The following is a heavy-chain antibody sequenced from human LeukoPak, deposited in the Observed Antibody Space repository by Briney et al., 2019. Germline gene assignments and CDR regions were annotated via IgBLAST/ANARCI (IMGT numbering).Heavy chain of an antibody. CDR3: AKVPRDSDCY. CDR1: GGTFSAYW. V-gene: IGHV3-7*01. CDR2: INEDGSVK. J-gene: IGHJ4*02. D-gene: IGHD2-21*02. Sequence: GGPLRLSCAVSGGTFSAYWMAWVRQSPGKGLEWVAEINEDGSVKYYVDSMKGRFTISRDNAKNSLYLQMNSLGAEDTAVYYCAKVPRDSDCYWGQGTLVTVSP.